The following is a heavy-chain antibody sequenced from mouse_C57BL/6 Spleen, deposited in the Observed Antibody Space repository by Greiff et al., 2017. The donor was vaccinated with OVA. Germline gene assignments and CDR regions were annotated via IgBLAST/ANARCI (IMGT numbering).Heavy chain of an antibody. J-gene: IGHJ4*01. CDR1: GFTFSSYT. CDR2: ISGGGGNT. Sequence: EVKVEESGGGLVKPGGSLKLSCAASGFTFSSYTMSWVRQTPEKRLEWVATISGGGGNTYYPDSVKGRFTISRDNAKNTLYLQMSSLRSEDTAWYYCARQGGRGMDYWGQGTSVTVSS. CDR3: ARQGGRGMDY. D-gene: IGHD1-1*02. V-gene: IGHV5-9*01.